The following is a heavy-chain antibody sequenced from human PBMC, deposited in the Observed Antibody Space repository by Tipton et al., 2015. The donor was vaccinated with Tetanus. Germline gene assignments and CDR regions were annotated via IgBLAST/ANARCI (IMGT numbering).Heavy chain of an antibody. CDR3: ARESLSATNGAGLDV. J-gene: IGHJ6*02. D-gene: IGHD2-8*01. CDR1: GFTFSTYD. CDR2: IGPTGDT. V-gene: IGHV3-13*01. Sequence: SLRLSCAASGFTFSTYDMHWVRQATGKGLEWVSAIGPTGDTYYSGSVEGRFTVSRENAKNSLYLQMNSLRVGDTAVYYCARESLSATNGAGLDVWGQGTTVTVSS.